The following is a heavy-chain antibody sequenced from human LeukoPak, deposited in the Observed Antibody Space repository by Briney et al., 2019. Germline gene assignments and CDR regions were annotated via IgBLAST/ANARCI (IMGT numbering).Heavy chain of an antibody. J-gene: IGHJ4*02. CDR1: TGSISRDY. D-gene: IGHD6-13*01. Sequence: SETLSLTCTLSTGSISRDYWSWIRQPPGKGLEWIGYIYYNGNTIYNPSLKSRVTISVDTSKNQFSLKLSSVTAADTAVYYCARDALSSSWYYFDYWGQGTLVTVSS. V-gene: IGHV4-59*12. CDR3: ARDALSSSWYYFDY. CDR2: IYYNGNT.